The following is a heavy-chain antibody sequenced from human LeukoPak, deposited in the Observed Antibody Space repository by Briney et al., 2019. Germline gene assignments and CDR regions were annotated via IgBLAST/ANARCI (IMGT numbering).Heavy chain of an antibody. V-gene: IGHV3-64*01. J-gene: IGHJ3*01. Sequence: RGSLRLSCAAPGFTFSSSVMHWVRPAPGKGVGYVSVISSNGSSTYYANSVKGRFTISRDNSKNTLYLQMGSLRAEDMAVYYCARLSGELRGFDAFDLWGQGTMVTVSS. D-gene: IGHD1-26*01. CDR2: ISSNGSST. CDR1: GFTFSSSV. CDR3: ARLSGELRGFDAFDL.